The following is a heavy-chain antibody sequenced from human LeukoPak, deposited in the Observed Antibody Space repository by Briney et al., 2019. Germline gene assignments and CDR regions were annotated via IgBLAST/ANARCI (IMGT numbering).Heavy chain of an antibody. CDR2: ISSRSSNI. D-gene: IGHD3-16*01. CDR1: GFAFSDSS. J-gene: IGHJ6*03. Sequence: GGSLRLSCAASGFAFSDSSMNWVHQAPGKGLEWVSSISSRSSNIYYADSVRGRFTISRDNSKNTLYLQMNSLRTEDTAVYYCAKALGGSSYYYMDVWGKGTTVTVSS. CDR3: AKALGGSSYYYMDV. V-gene: IGHV3-21*01.